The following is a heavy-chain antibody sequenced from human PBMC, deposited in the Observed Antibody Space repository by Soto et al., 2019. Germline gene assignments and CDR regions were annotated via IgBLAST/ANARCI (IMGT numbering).Heavy chain of an antibody. Sequence: QVTLKESGPVLVKPTETLTLTCTVSGFSLSNARMGVSWIRQPPGKALEWLAHIFSNDEKSYSTSLKSRLTISKDTSKSQVVLTMTNMDPVDTATYYCARIRGGYSYGFSVYWFDPWGQGTLVTVSS. CDR2: IFSNDEK. D-gene: IGHD5-18*01. CDR1: GFSLSNARMG. J-gene: IGHJ5*02. CDR3: ARIRGGYSYGFSVYWFDP. V-gene: IGHV2-26*01.